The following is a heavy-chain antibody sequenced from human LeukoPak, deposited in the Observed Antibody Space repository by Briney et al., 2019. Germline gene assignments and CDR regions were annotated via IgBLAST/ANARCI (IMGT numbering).Heavy chain of an antibody. V-gene: IGHV3-64*01. CDR3: ASELLYSGYDRDAFDI. Sequence: GGSLRLSCAASGFTFSSYAMHWVRQAPGKGLEYVSAISSNGGSIYYANSVKGRFTISRDNSKNTLYLQMGSLRAEDMAVYYCASELLYSGYDRDAFDIWGQGTMVTVSS. CDR2: ISSNGGSI. J-gene: IGHJ3*02. D-gene: IGHD5-12*01. CDR1: GFTFSSYA.